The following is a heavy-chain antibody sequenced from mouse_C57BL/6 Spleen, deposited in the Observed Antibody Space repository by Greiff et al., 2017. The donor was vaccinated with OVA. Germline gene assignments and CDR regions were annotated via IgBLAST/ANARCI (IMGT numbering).Heavy chain of an antibody. Sequence: VKLVESGAELARPGASVKLSCKASGYTFTSYGISWVKQRTGQGLEWIGEIYPRSGNTYYNEKFKGKATLTADKSSSTAYMELRSLTSEDSAVYFCARRSTMVTTEDYYAMDYWGQGTSVTVSS. CDR1: GYTFTSYG. J-gene: IGHJ4*01. V-gene: IGHV1-81*01. D-gene: IGHD2-2*01. CDR2: IYPRSGNT. CDR3: ARRSTMVTTEDYYAMDY.